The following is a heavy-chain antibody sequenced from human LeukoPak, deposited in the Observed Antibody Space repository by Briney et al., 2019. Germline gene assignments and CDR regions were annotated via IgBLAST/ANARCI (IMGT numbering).Heavy chain of an antibody. D-gene: IGHD2-8*01. J-gene: IGHJ4*02. CDR1: GFTFSSYE. Sequence: PGGSLRLSCAASGFTFSSYEMNWVRQAPGKGLEWVSYISSSGSTIYYADSVKGRFTISRDNAKNSLYLQMNSLRAEDTAVYHCAREVYEGYCTNAVCSHPDYWGQGTQVTVSS. V-gene: IGHV3-48*03. CDR3: AREVYEGYCTNAVCSHPDY. CDR2: ISSSGSTI.